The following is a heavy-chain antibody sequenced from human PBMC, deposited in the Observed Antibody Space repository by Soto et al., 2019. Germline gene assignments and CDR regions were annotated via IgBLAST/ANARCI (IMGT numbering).Heavy chain of an antibody. D-gene: IGHD6-19*01. Sequence: VQQVESGGGVVQPGRSLRLSCAASGFTFSDYAMHWVRQAPGKGLEWVAVVSHDGRNTHYADSVKGRFTISRDSSKNTVSLAMTSLRAEDTAVYYCAKGGRQWLVTSDFNYWGQGALVTVSS. CDR1: GFTFSDYA. V-gene: IGHV3-30*18. CDR3: AKGGRQWLVTSDFNY. J-gene: IGHJ4*02. CDR2: VSHDGRNT.